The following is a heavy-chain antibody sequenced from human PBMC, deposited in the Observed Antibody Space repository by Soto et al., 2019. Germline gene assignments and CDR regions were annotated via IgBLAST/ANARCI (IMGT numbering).Heavy chain of an antibody. CDR1: GFTFDDYG. CDR2: INWNGGST. V-gene: IGHV3-20*01. Sequence: PGGSLRLSCAASGFTFDDYGMSWVRQAPGKGLEWVSGINWNGGSTGYADSVKGRFTISGDNAKNPLYLQMNSLRAEDTALYHCARDRGQYGYGDLDYYYYMDVSGIGTTVTVSS. J-gene: IGHJ6*03. D-gene: IGHD4-17*01. CDR3: ARDRGQYGYGDLDYYYYMDV.